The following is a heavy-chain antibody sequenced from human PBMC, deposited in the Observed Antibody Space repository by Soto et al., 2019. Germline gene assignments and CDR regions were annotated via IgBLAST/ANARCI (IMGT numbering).Heavy chain of an antibody. J-gene: IGHJ5*02. V-gene: IGHV4-61*08. CDR2: VYYSGTT. CDR1: GGSIDSGDYY. Sequence: SETLSLTCTVSGGSIDSGDYYWSWIRQPPGKGLEWIGYVYYSGTTNYNPFLKSRVTLSLDKSKNQFSLKMNSVTAADTAVYYSAGDVIAPPNDVGPWVQRTLARVSS. D-gene: IGHD1-1*01. CDR3: AGDVIAPPNDVGP.